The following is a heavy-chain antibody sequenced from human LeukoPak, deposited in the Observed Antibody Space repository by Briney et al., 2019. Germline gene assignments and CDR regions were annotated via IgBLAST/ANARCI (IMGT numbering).Heavy chain of an antibody. V-gene: IGHV1-69*04. CDR2: IIPILGIA. D-gene: IGHD3-22*01. J-gene: IGHJ4*02. CDR1: GGTFSSYA. CDR3: ARVVDYYDSSGSVDYFDY. Sequence: ASVKVSCKASGGTFSSYAISWVRQAPGQGLEWMGRIIPILGIANYAQKFQGRVTITADKSTSTAYMELSSLRSEDTAVYYCARVVDYYDSSGSVDYFDYWGQGTLVTVSS.